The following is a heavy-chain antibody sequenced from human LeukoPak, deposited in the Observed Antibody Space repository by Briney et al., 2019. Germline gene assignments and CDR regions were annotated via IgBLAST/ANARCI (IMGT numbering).Heavy chain of an antibody. CDR1: GGTFSSYA. CDR2: IIPILGIA. CDR3: ASYYYDSSGYYPSYFDY. J-gene: IGHJ4*02. Sequence: VASVKVSCKASGGTFSSYAISWVRQAPGQGLEWMGRIIPILGIANYAQKFQGRVTITADKSTSTAYMELSSLRSEDTAVYYCASYYYDSSGYYPSYFDYWGQGTLVTVSS. D-gene: IGHD3-22*01. V-gene: IGHV1-69*04.